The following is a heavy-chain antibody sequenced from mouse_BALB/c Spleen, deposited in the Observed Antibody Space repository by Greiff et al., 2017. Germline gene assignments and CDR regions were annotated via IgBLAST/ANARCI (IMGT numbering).Heavy chain of an antibody. CDR2: IDPENGNT. CDR1: GFNIKDYY. V-gene: IGHV14-1*02. Sequence: EVKVVESGAELVRPGALVKLSCKASGFNIKDYYMHWVKQRPEQGLEWIGWIDPENGNTIYDPKFQGKASITADTSSNTAYLQLSSLTSEDTAVYYCALTVFYYFDYWGQGTTLTVSA. CDR3: ALTVFYYFDY. J-gene: IGHJ2*01. D-gene: IGHD4-1*01.